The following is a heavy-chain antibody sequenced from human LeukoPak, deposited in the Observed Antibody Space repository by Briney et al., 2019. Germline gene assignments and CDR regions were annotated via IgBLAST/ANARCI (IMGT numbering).Heavy chain of an antibody. CDR1: GFAFRDYY. CDR2: ITITGSVI. V-gene: IGHV3-11*01. CDR3: ARGGWSRGWFDP. J-gene: IGHJ5*02. D-gene: IGHD6-19*01. Sequence: GGSLRLSCAASGFAFRDYYMSWIRQAPGKGLEWISYITITGSVIQYSDSVKGRFTTSRDNAKNSLYLQMNRLRAEDTAVYYCARGGWSRGWFDPWGQGTLVTVSS.